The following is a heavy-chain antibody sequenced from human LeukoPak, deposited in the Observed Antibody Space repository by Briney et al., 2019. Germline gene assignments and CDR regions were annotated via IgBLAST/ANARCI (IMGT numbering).Heavy chain of an antibody. CDR1: GFTFSGSA. CDR3: AKDPGPGYTRSRAFDY. J-gene: IGHJ4*02. D-gene: IGHD6-13*01. CDR2: IRSRANSYAT. Sequence: GGSLRLSCAASGFTFSGSAMHWVRQASGKGLEWVGRIRSRANSYATAYAASVKGRFTISRDNSKNTLYLQINSLRAEDTAIYYCAKDPGPGYTRSRAFDYWGQGTLVTVSS. V-gene: IGHV3-73*01.